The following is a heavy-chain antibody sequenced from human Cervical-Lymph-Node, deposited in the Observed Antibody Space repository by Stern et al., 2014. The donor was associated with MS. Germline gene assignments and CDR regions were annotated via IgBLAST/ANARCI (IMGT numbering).Heavy chain of an antibody. CDR3: TKGRGSVNRGLDALDI. D-gene: IGHD3-10*01. CDR1: VFTFSTYG. CDR2: TSYDGSNK. V-gene: IGHV3-30*18. J-gene: IGHJ3*02. Sequence: DQLAESGGGAVQPWRSLRLSCAASVFTFSTYGMHWVRQAPGGGLEWEATTSYDGSNKYYADSVKGRFTISRDNSKNTLYLHMNSLRAEDTAVYYCTKGRGSVNRGLDALDIWGQGTMVTVSS.